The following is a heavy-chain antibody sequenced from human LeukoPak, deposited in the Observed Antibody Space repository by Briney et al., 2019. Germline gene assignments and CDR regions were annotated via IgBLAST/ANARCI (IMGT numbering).Heavy chain of an antibody. CDR3: ARAKTLEPSPSNAFDF. D-gene: IGHD1-1*01. Sequence: ASVKVSCKASGYTFTTYDISWVRQAPGQGLEWMGWMRTYNGDTNYAQKFQGRVTMTTVTSTSTAYMELRSLTSDDTAVYYCARAKTLEPSPSNAFDFWGQGKMVTVSS. CDR1: GYTFTTYD. CDR2: MRTYNGDT. V-gene: IGHV1-18*01. J-gene: IGHJ3*01.